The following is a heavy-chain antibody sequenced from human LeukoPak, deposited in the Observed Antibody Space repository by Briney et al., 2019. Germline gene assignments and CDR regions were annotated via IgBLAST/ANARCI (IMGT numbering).Heavy chain of an antibody. V-gene: IGHV1-46*01. Sequence: ASVKVSCKTSGYIFTDYYIYWVRQAPGQGLEWMGMIYPRDGSTSYAQKFQGRVTVTRDTSTSTVHMELSGLRSEDTAVYYCARDQEGFDYWGQGTLVTVSS. CDR2: IYPRDGST. CDR3: ARDQEGFDY. CDR1: GYIFTDYY. J-gene: IGHJ4*02.